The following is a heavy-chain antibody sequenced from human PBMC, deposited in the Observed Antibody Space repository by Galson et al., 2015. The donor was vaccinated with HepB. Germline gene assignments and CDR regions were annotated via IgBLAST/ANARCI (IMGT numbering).Heavy chain of an antibody. V-gene: IGHV3-23*01. J-gene: IGHJ6*02. CDR2: ISGSGGST. CDR3: AKESSNYYYYYGLDV. Sequence: SLRLSCAASGFTFTSSAMSWVRQAPGRGLEWVSAISGSGGSTYYADSVEGRFTISRDNSKNTVYLQMNSLRVEDTAVYYCAKESSNYYYYYGLDVWGQGTTVTVSS. D-gene: IGHD4-11*01. CDR1: GFTFTSSA.